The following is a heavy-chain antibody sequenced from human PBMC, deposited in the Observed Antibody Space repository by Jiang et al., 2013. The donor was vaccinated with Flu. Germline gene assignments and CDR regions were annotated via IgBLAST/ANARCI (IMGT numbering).Heavy chain of an antibody. J-gene: IGHJ4*02. CDR2: SIPVGAP. Sequence: TLSLTCTVSVAPSAVVVTTGAGSGSPPGRDWSGLGVSIPVGAPTTTPPLKSRVTISVDTSKNQFSLKLSSVTAADTAVYYCAREARLLWFGGFDYWGQGTLVTVSS. D-gene: IGHD3-10*01. CDR1: VAPSAVVVTT. V-gene: IGHV4-61*02. CDR3: AREARLLWFGGFDY.